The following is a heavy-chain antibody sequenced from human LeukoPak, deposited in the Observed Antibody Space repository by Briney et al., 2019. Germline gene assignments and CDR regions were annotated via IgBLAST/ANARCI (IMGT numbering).Heavy chain of an antibody. D-gene: IGHD1-14*01. CDR2: IAYDGSRA. CDR3: TRYNNDHFDY. J-gene: IGHJ4*02. CDR1: GFTFGGYG. Sequence: GGSLRLSCAGSGFTFGGYGMHWFRQTPGKGLEWVAVIAYDGSRAFHADSVKGQFTISRDNSKNTMSVQMDDLRAEDTAVYYCTRYNNDHFDYWGQGTLVTVSS. V-gene: IGHV3-33*01.